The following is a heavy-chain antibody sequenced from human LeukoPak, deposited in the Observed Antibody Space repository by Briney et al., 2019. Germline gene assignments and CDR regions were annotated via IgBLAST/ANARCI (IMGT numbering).Heavy chain of an antibody. CDR2: IQSKTDGGTT. Sequence: GGSLRLSCAASGFTFSNTWMNWIRQAPGKGLEWVGRIQSKTDGGTTEYAAPVKGRFTISRDDSKTTLYLQMNSLKTEDTAVYYCATLTVRGVINIWGQGTLVTVSS. J-gene: IGHJ4*02. V-gene: IGHV3-15*01. CDR3: ATLTVRGVINI. D-gene: IGHD3-10*01. CDR1: GFTFSNTW.